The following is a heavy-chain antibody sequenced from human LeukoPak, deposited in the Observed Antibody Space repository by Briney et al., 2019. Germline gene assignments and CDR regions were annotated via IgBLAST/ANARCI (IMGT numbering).Heavy chain of an antibody. CDR2: IKQDGSEK. D-gene: IGHD3-3*01. CDR3: ARSSWSGYFFHPRRDNWFDP. Sequence: PGGSLRLSCAASGFTFSSYWMSWVRQAPGKGLEWVANIKQDGSEKYYVDSVKGRFTISRDNAKNSLYLQMNSLRAEDTAVYYCARSSWSGYFFHPRRDNWFDPWGQGTLVAVSS. J-gene: IGHJ5*02. V-gene: IGHV3-7*01. CDR1: GFTFSSYW.